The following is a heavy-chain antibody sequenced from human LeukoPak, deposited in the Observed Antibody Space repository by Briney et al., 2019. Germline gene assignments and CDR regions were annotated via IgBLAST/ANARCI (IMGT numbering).Heavy chain of an antibody. D-gene: IGHD3-22*01. CDR2: IGGSGGGT. CDR1: GISLSNYS. V-gene: IGHV3-23*01. J-gene: IGHJ4*02. Sequence: GGSLRLSCAVSGISLSNYSMSWVRQAPGKGLEWVAGIGGSGGGTNYADSVKGRFTISRDNPKNTLYLEINTLRAADTAVYCCAKRGDGIRVILVGFHKEAYYFDSWGQGALVTVPS. CDR3: AKRGDGIRVILVGFHKEAYYFDS.